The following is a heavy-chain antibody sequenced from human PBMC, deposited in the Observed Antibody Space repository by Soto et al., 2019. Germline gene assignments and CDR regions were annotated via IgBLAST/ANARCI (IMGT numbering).Heavy chain of an antibody. Sequence: SVKVSCKASGGTFSSYAISWVRQAPGQGLEWMGGIIPIFGTANYAQKFQGRVTITADESTSTAYMELSSLRSEDTAVYYCARDALGSDCSGGSCYFPLDYWGQGTMVTVYS. J-gene: IGHJ4*02. CDR2: IIPIFGTA. D-gene: IGHD2-15*01. V-gene: IGHV1-69*13. CDR1: GGTFSSYA. CDR3: ARDALGSDCSGGSCYFPLDY.